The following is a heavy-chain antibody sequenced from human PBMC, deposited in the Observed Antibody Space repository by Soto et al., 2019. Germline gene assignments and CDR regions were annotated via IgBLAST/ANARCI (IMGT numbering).Heavy chain of an antibody. CDR2: IYYPGCT. CDR3: ARDTASKDYDSHSYYPHFDS. Sequence: TLSLTCAVSVESINTDYYWSWIPQPPGKGLEWIGHIYYPGCTFYSPSLKSRLALSVDTSKNQFSLRLSSVTAADPAVYYCARDTASKDYDSHSYYPHFDSWGQGALVTVSS. J-gene: IGHJ5*01. D-gene: IGHD3-22*01. V-gene: IGHV4-30-4*01. CDR1: VESINTDYY.